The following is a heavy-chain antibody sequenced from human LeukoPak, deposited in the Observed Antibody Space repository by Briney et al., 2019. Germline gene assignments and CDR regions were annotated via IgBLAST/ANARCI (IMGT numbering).Heavy chain of an antibody. V-gene: IGHV3-74*01. Sequence: GGSLRLSCAPSGFTFSDYWMHWVRQAPGKGLVWVSRINSDGSITSYADSVKGRFTISRDNAKNTLYLQMNSLRAEDTAVYYCASAIQLWSYIDYWGQGTLVTVSS. CDR3: ASAIQLWSYIDY. CDR2: INSDGSIT. J-gene: IGHJ4*02. D-gene: IGHD5-18*01. CDR1: GFTFSDYW.